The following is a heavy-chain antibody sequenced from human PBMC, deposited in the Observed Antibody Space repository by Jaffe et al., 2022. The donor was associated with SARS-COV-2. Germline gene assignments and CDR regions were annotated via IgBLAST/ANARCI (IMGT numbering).Heavy chain of an antibody. D-gene: IGHD3-10*01. V-gene: IGHV3-30*04. J-gene: IGHJ4*02. CDR2: VSYDGSDK. Sequence: QVQLVESGGGVVQPGRSLRLSCAASGFTFSTYALHWVRQAPGKGLEWVAVVSYDGSDKYYVDSVEGRFTISRSNSKNTLYLQMNSLRVEDTAVYYCARDAFYGSGSYYNVPDYWGQGTLVTVSS. CDR3: ARDAFYGSGSYYNVPDY. CDR1: GFTFSTYA.